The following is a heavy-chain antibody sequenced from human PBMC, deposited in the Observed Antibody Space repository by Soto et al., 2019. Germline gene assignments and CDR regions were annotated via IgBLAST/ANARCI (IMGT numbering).Heavy chain of an antibody. CDR1: GGSISSSSYY. CDR3: ARIGAENYDFWSGYYTGESDPDY. Sequence: QLQLQESGPGLVKPSETLSLTCTVSGGSISSSSYYWGWIRQPPGKGLEWIGSIYYSGSTYYNPSLKSRVTISVDTSKNQFSLKLSSVTAADTVVYYCARIGAENYDFWSGYYTGESDPDYWGQGTLVTVSS. J-gene: IGHJ4*02. V-gene: IGHV4-39*01. CDR2: IYYSGST. D-gene: IGHD3-3*01.